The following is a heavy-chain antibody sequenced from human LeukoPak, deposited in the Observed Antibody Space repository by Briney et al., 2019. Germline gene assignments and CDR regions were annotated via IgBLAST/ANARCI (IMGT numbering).Heavy chain of an antibody. CDR3: ARDRLAATQYYFDY. D-gene: IGHD2-15*01. Sequence: GASVKVSCKASGGTFSSYAISWVRQAPGQGLEWMGGIIPIFGTASYAQKFQGRVTITADESTSTAYMELSSLRSEDTAVYYCARDRLAATQYYFDYWGQGTLVTVSS. V-gene: IGHV1-69*01. CDR2: IIPIFGTA. CDR1: GGTFSSYA. J-gene: IGHJ4*02.